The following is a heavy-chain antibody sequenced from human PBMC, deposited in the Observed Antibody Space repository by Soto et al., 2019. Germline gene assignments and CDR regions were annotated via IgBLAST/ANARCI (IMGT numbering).Heavy chain of an antibody. CDR2: IYYSGST. J-gene: IGHJ6*02. CDR1: GGSISSGGYY. D-gene: IGHD6-19*01. CDR3: ARDRASGSGYYYGMDV. V-gene: IGHV4-31*03. Sequence: KASETLSLTCTVSGGSISSGGYYWSWIRQHPGKGLEWIGYIYYSGSTYYNPSLKSRVTISVDTSKNQFSLKLSSVTAADTAVYYCARDRASGSGYYYGMDVWGQGTTVTVSS.